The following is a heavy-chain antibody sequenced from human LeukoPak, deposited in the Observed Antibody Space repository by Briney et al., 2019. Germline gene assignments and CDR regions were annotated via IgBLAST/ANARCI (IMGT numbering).Heavy chain of an antibody. Sequence: GGSLRLSCAASGFSFSTYSMNWVRQAPGKGLEWVSSISRNSRYIYYADSMRGRFTISRDNAKNSLYLQMNSLKPEDTAVHYCARVAEAAAFDSWGQGTLVTVSS. CDR1: GFSFSTYS. D-gene: IGHD6-13*01. CDR2: ISRNSRYI. CDR3: ARVAEAAAFDS. V-gene: IGHV3-21*06. J-gene: IGHJ4*02.